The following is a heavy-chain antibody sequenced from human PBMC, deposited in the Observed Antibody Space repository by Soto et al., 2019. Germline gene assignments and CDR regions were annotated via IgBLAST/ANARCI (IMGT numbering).Heavy chain of an antibody. CDR1: GFTFSDDY. V-gene: IGHV3-53*01. D-gene: IGHD3-10*01. Sequence: GRSLRLSCEAPGFTFSDDYMSWVRQAPGKGLEWVSVISSGGSIFYADSVKGRFTISRDNFKNTLYLRMNSLRAEDTAVYYCARGFPTMTYYGEFYFDYWGQGTRVTVSS. CDR2: ISSGGSI. CDR3: ARGFPTMTYYGEFYFDY. J-gene: IGHJ4*02.